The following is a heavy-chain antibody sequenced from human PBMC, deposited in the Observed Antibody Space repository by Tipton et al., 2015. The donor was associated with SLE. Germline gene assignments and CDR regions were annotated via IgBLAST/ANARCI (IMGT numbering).Heavy chain of an antibody. CDR3: AKETPWVGVFDY. Sequence: GSLRLSCAASGFTFSSYWMHWVRQAPGKGLVWVSRINSDGTSTNYADSVKGRFTISRDNAKNTLYLQMNSLRAEGTAVYYCAKETPWVGVFDYWGQGTLVTVSS. CDR1: GFTFSSYW. CDR2: INSDGTST. D-gene: IGHD1-26*01. V-gene: IGHV3-74*01. J-gene: IGHJ4*02.